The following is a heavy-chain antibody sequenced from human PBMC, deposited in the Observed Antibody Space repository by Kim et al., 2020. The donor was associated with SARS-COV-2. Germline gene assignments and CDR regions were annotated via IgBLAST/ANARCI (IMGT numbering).Heavy chain of an antibody. CDR1: GYTLTELS. V-gene: IGHV1-24*01. J-gene: IGHJ5*02. Sequence: ASVKVSCKVSGYTLTELSMHWLRQAPGKGLEWMGGFDPEDGETIYAQKFQGRVTMTEDTSTDTAYMELSSLRSEDTAVYYCATSPPIAAAGNWFDPWGQGTLVTVSS. D-gene: IGHD6-13*01. CDR2: FDPEDGET. CDR3: ATSPPIAAAGNWFDP.